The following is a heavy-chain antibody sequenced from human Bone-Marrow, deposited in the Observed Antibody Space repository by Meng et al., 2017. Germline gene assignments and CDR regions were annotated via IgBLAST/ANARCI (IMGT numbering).Heavy chain of an antibody. CDR1: GGSISSGNYY. D-gene: IGHD3-10*01. CDR2: IYASGST. V-gene: IGHV4-61*02. J-gene: IGHJ4*02. Sequence: SETLSLTCTVSGGSISSGNYYWSWIRQPAGKGLEWIGRIYASGSTNYNPSLKSRVTISGDTSKNQFSLKLSSVTAADTAVYYCARASSGSGSYYKPFDCWGQGTLVTVSS. CDR3: ARASSGSGSYYKPFDC.